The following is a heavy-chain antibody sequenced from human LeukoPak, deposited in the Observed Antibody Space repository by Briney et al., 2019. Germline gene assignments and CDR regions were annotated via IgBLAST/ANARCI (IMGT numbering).Heavy chain of an antibody. CDR2: IYYSGST. CDR1: GGSISSYY. V-gene: IGHV4-59*12. J-gene: IGHJ4*02. D-gene: IGHD3-10*01. Sequence: PSETLSLTCTVSGGSISSYYWSWIRQPPGKGLEWIGYIYYSGSTNYNPSLKSRVTISVDTSKNQFSLKLSSVTAADTAVYYCARDRYYGSGNYQLFGGNFDYWGQGTLVTVSS. CDR3: ARDRYYGSGNYQLFGGNFDY.